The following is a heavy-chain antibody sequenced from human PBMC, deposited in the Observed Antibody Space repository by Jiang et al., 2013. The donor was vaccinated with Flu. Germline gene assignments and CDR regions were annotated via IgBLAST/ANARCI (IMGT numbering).Heavy chain of an antibody. CDR2: INHSGST. Sequence: LLKPSETLSLTCAVSGYSISSGYYWGWIRQPPGKGLEWIGSINHSGSTHYNPSLKSRVTISVDTSKNQLSLKLTSVTAADTAVYYCARAWGGRDDAFDIWGQGTMVTVSS. CDR1: GYSISSGYY. V-gene: IGHV4-38-2*01. J-gene: IGHJ3*02. CDR3: ARAWGGRDDAFDI. D-gene: IGHD2-15*01.